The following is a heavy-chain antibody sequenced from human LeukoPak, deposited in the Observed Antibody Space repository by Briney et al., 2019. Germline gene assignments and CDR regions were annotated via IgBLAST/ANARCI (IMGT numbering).Heavy chain of an antibody. CDR3: ARGRYSSGSDAFDI. J-gene: IGHJ3*02. D-gene: IGHD6-19*01. CDR1: GFTFSSYN. Sequence: GGSLRPSCAASGFTFSSYNMNWVRQAPGKGLEWVSSISSSSYIYYADSVKGRFTISRDNAKNSLYLQMNSLRAEDTAVYYCARGRYSSGSDAFDIWGQGTMVTVSS. V-gene: IGHV3-21*01. CDR2: ISSSSYI.